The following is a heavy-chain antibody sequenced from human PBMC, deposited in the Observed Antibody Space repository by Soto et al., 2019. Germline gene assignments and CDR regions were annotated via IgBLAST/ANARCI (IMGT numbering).Heavy chain of an antibody. Sequence: GGSLRLSCVASGFTFNYYWMHWVRQAPGKGLVWVSRIQSDGSSPDYVDSVKGRFTISRDNAKNTLYLQMNNLRAEDTAVYYCKKLHPPPLDHYDSGGPGGVFDMWGKGKMVTV. D-gene: IGHD3-22*01. CDR3: KKLHPPPLDHYDSGGPGGVFDM. V-gene: IGHV3-74*01. J-gene: IGHJ3*02. CDR2: IQSDGSSP. CDR1: GFTFNYYW.